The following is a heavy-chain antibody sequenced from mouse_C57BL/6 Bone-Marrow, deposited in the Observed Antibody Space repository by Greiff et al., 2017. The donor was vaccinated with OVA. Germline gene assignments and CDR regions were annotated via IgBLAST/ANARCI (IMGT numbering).Heavy chain of an antibody. Sequence: QVQLQQSGAELARPGASVKLSCKASGYTFTSSGISWVKQRTGQGLEWIGEIYPRSGNTYYNEKFKGKATLTADKSSSTAYMELRSLTSEDSAVYFCAPSSYYYGSSFDYWGQGTTLTVSS. CDR2: IYPRSGNT. CDR3: APSSYYYGSSFDY. V-gene: IGHV1-81*01. CDR1: GYTFTSSG. D-gene: IGHD1-1*01. J-gene: IGHJ2*01.